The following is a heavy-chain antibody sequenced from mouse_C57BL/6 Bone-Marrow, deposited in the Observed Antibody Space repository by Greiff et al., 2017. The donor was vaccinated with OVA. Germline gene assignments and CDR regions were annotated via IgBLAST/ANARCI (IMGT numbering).Heavy chain of an antibody. V-gene: IGHV1-74*01. CDR1: GYTFTSYW. CDR3: AITTVVAPPYYYAMDY. D-gene: IGHD1-1*01. Sequence: VQLQQPGAELVKPGASVKVSCKASGYTFTSYWMHWVKQRPGQGLEWIGRIHPSDSDTNYNQKFKGKATLTVDKSSSTAYIQLSSLTSEDSAVYYCAITTVVAPPYYYAMDYWGQGTSVTVSS. J-gene: IGHJ4*01. CDR2: IHPSDSDT.